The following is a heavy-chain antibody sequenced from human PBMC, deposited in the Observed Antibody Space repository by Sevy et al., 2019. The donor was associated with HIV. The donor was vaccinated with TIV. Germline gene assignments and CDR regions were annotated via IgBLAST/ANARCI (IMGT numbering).Heavy chain of an antibody. D-gene: IGHD4-17*01. CDR2: IYYSGAM. J-gene: IGHJ3*01. Sequence: SETLSLTCSVSGGSVSNPNYYWGWIRQPPGKGLEWIGSIYYSGAMSYNPSLESRVTTSVDTSNNRFSLILTSVTAADTAVYYCARSQHFSDDYADYAFDVWGQGTMVTVSS. CDR3: ARSQHFSDDYADYAFDV. V-gene: IGHV4-39*01. CDR1: GGSVSNPNYY.